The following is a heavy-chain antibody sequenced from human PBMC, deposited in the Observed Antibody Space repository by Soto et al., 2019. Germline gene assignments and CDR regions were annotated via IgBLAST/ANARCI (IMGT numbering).Heavy chain of an antibody. CDR1: GFSFSTFE. Sequence: EVQLLESGRGLVQPGGTLRLSCAASGFSFSTFEMSWVRQAPGRGLEWVSFISDDSSRTYYADAVKGRFTISRDNSKYTLYLQMNSLTAEDTAVYACVKGGWLDFWGQGTLVTVSS. CDR2: ISDDSSRT. J-gene: IGHJ5*01. V-gene: IGHV3-23*01. D-gene: IGHD3-16*01. CDR3: VKGGWLDF.